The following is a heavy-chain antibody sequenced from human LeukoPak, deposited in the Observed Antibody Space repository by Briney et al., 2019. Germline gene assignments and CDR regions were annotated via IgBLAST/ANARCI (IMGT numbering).Heavy chain of an antibody. CDR3: AREGYCSSSSCPSDY. CDR2: INPNSGGT. D-gene: IGHD2-2*01. Sequence: ASVKVSFTASGYTFTVYYMHWVRQAPGQGLEWMGWINPNSGGTNYAQKFQGRVTMTRDTTISTAYMELTGLTSDDTAVYYCAREGYCSSSSCPSDYWGQGTLVTVSS. V-gene: IGHV1-2*02. CDR1: GYTFTVYY. J-gene: IGHJ4*02.